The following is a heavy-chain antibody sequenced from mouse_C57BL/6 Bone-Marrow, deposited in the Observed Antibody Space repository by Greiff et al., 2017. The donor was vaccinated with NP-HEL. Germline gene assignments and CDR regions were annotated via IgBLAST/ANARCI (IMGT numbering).Heavy chain of an antibody. J-gene: IGHJ4*01. CDR1: GFTFSDYY. Sequence: EVKLVESGGGLVQPGGSLKLSCAASGFTFSDYYMYWVRQTPEKRLEWVAYISNGGGSTYYPDTVKGRFPISRDNAKNTLYLQMSRLKSEDTAMYYCARLLYDGYSLYAMDYWGQGTSVTVSS. D-gene: IGHD2-3*01. CDR2: ISNGGGST. CDR3: ARLLYDGYSLYAMDY. V-gene: IGHV5-12*01.